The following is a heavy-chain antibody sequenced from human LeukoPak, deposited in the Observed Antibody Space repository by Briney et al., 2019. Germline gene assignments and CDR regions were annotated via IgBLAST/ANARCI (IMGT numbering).Heavy chain of an antibody. D-gene: IGHD3-22*01. V-gene: IGHV5-51*01. Sequence: GESLKISCKGSGYSFTSYWIGWVRQMPGKGLEWMGIIYPGYSDTRYSPSFQGQVTISADKSISTAYLQWSSLKASDTAMYYCARLLYGPSGYYYYFDYWGQGTLVTVSS. CDR3: ARLLYGPSGYYYYFDY. CDR1: GYSFTSYW. J-gene: IGHJ4*02. CDR2: IYPGYSDT.